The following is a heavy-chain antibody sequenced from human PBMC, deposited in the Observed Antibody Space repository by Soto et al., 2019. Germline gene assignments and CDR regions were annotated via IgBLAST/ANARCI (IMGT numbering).Heavy chain of an antibody. V-gene: IGHV4-30-2*03. J-gene: IGHJ6*02. CDR2: IYNTGTT. D-gene: IGHD6-19*01. CDR1: GGSINSGGYS. CDR3: ARLGWMSQWLVRGRYYYYGMDV. Sequence: PSETLSLTCTVSGGSINSGGYSWTWIRQPPGKGLEWIGIIYNTGTTYYNPSLKSRVTISVDRSKNQFSLKLSSVTAADTAVYYCARLGWMSQWLVRGRYYYYGMDVWGQGTTVTVSS.